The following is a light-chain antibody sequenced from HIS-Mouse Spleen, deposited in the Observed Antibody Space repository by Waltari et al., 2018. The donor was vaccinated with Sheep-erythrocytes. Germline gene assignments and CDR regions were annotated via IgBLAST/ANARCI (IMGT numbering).Light chain of an antibody. CDR3: AAWDDSLSGPV. CDR2: RNN. J-gene: IGLJ7*02. CDR1: SSNIGSNS. Sequence: QSVLTQPPSASGTPGQRVTISCSGSSSNIGSNSVYWYQQLPGTAPKLLIYRNNQRPSGVPDRFSGSKSGTSASLAISGLRSEDEADYYCAAWDDSLSGPVFGGGTQLTAL. V-gene: IGLV1-47*01.